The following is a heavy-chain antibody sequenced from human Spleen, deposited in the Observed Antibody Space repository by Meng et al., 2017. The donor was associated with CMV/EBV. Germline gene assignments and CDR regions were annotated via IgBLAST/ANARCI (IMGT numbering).Heavy chain of an antibody. CDR2: IRYDGSNK. D-gene: IGHD1-1*01. V-gene: IGHV3-30*02. J-gene: IGHJ1*01. CDR3: AKDPRTRLGYFQH. CDR1: GFTFSSYG. Sequence: GGSLRLSCAASGFTFSSYGMHWVRQAPGKGLEWVAFIRYDGSNKYCADSVKGRFNISRDNSKNTLYLQMNSLRAEDTAVYYCAKDPRTRLGYFQHWGQGTLVTVSS.